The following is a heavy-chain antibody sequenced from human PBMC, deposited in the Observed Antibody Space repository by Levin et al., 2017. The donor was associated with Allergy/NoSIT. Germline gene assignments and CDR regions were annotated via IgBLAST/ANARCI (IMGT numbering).Heavy chain of an antibody. D-gene: IGHD3-10*01. V-gene: IGHV3-33*01. J-gene: IGHJ4*02. Sequence: GESLKISCAASGFTFSSYGMHWVRQAPGKGLEWVAVIWYDGSNKYYADSVKGRFTISRDNSKNTLYLQMNSLRAEDTAVYYCARERIARIGRRDMVRGVTFDYWGQGTLVTVSS. CDR1: GFTFSSYG. CDR2: IWYDGSNK. CDR3: ARERIARIGRRDMVRGVTFDY.